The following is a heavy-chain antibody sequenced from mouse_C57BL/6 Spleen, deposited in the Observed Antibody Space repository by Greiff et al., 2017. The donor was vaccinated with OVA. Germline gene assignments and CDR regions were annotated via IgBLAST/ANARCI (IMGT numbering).Heavy chain of an antibody. CDR1: GYAFSSSW. Sequence: QVQLQQSGPELVKPGASVKISCKASGYAFSSSWMNWVKQRPGKGLEWIGRIYPGDGDTNYNGKFKGKATLTADKSSSTAYMQLSSLTSEDSAVYFCARKGLLLRWGFAYWGQGTLVTVSA. CDR3: ARKGLLLRWGFAY. D-gene: IGHD1-1*01. J-gene: IGHJ3*01. V-gene: IGHV1-82*01. CDR2: IYPGDGDT.